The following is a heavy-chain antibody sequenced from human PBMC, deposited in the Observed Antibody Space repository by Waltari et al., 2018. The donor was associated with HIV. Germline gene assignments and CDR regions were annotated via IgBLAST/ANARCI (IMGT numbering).Heavy chain of an antibody. D-gene: IGHD6-19*01. Sequence: EVQLVESGGGLVQPGGSLRLSCAASGFTFSSYWMHWGRQAPGKGLVWVSRINRDGSSTSYADSVKGRFTISRDNAKNTLYLQMNSRRAEDTAVYYCAREAVAGLDYWGQGTLVTVSS. V-gene: IGHV3-74*01. J-gene: IGHJ4*02. CDR3: AREAVAGLDY. CDR1: GFTFSSYW. CDR2: INRDGSST.